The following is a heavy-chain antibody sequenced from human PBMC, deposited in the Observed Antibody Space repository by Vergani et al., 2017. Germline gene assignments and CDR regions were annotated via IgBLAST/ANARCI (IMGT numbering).Heavy chain of an antibody. CDR1: GFTFSSYA. J-gene: IGHJ6*02. V-gene: IGHV3-23*01. CDR2: ISGSGGST. Sequence: EVQLLESGGGLVQPGGSLRLSCAASGFTFSSYAMSWVRQAPGQGLEWVSAISGSGGSTYYADSVKGRFTISRDNSKNTLYLQMNSLRAEDTAVYYCAKSKAGGYSSSWYYYGMDVWGQGTTVTVSS. CDR3: AKSKAGGYSSSWYYYGMDV. D-gene: IGHD6-13*01.